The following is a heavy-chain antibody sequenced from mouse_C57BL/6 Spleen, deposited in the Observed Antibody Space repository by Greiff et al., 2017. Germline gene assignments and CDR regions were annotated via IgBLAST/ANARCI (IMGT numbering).Heavy chain of an antibody. CDR1: GFSLTSYG. D-gene: IGHD1-1*01. V-gene: IGHV2-3*01. J-gene: IGHJ4*01. CDR2: IWGDGST. CDR3: ALYYGSSYASVY. Sequence: QVQLKEPGPGLVAPSQSLSITCTVSGFSLTSYGVSWVRQPPGKGLEWLGVIWGDGSTNYHSALISRMRISKDNSKSKVFLKLNSLLTYDTATDYWALYYGSSYASVYWGQGTSVTVSS.